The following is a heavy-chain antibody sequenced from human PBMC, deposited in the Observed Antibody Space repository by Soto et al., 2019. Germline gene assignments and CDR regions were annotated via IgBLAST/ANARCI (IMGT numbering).Heavy chain of an antibody. Sequence: SVKVSCKASGGTFSSYAISWVRQAPGQGLEWMGGIIPIFGTANYAQKFQGRVTITADKSTSTAYMELSSLRSEDTAVYYCARAYSSSCPERWFDPWGQGTLVTVSS. CDR1: GGTFSSYA. CDR3: ARAYSSSCPERWFDP. D-gene: IGHD6-6*01. V-gene: IGHV1-69*06. J-gene: IGHJ5*02. CDR2: IIPIFGTA.